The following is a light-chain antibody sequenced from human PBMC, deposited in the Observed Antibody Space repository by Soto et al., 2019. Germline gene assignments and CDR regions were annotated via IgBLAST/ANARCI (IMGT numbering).Light chain of an antibody. V-gene: IGKV3-15*01. CDR2: GAS. J-gene: IGKJ2*02. CDR1: QGVSSN. Sequence: EIVVTQSPVTLSVSPGERATLSCRASQGVSSNLAWYQQKPGQAPRLLIYGASTRATGVPTRFSGSGSGTEFTLTISSLQSEDFAVYYCQQYDYWPPWGTFGQGTKLEIK. CDR3: QQYDYWPPWGT.